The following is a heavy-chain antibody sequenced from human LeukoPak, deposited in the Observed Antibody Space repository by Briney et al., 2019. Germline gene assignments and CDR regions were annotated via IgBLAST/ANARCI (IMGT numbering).Heavy chain of an antibody. Sequence: KPSETLSLTCTVSGASISSYNWSWIRQPPGQGLEWIGYIYYTGTTNYNPSLRSRVTISLGTSKNQFSLRLTSVTAADAAIYCCAAGRPVYFNFWGQGTLVAVSS. CDR1: GASISSYN. D-gene: IGHD1-14*01. J-gene: IGHJ4*02. V-gene: IGHV4-59*08. CDR3: AAGRPVYFNF. CDR2: IYYTGTT.